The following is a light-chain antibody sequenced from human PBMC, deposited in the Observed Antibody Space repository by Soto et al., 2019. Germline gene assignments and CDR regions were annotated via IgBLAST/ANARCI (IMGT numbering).Light chain of an antibody. CDR2: GVS. CDR1: ITDIGAYNY. Sequence: QSVLTQPASESGSPGQSITISCTGTITDIGAYNYVSWYQQHPGKAPKLLIYGVSSRPSGVSNRFSGSKSGNAAYLTISGLQADDEAEYSCSSYTSSITPYVFGTGTKLTVL. V-gene: IGLV2-14*01. CDR3: SSYTSSITPYV. J-gene: IGLJ1*01.